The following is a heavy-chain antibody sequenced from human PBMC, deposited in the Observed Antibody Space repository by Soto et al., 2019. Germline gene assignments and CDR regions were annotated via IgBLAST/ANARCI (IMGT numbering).Heavy chain of an antibody. CDR2: IYSSGST. CDR3: ARAPYSGHWNQPWQTPRRPGNYGMDV. CDR1: GGSVSSGSYY. Sequence: SETLSLTCTVSGGSVSSGSYYWSCIPQPPGKALECIAYIYSSGSTNYNPSLKSRVTILVDTSKNQFSLKLTSVTAADTGVYFCARAPYSGHWNQPWQTPRRPGNYGMDVWGQGTTVTVT. J-gene: IGHJ6*02. D-gene: IGHD1-26*01. V-gene: IGHV4-61*01.